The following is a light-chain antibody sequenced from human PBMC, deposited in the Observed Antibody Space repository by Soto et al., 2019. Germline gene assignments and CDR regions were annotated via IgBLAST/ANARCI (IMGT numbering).Light chain of an antibody. CDR2: DAS. V-gene: IGKV1-5*01. CDR3: EQYYSPVPSWT. Sequence: NEMTQPPPTLSACVGDRATITCQAIHRISGWLAWYQQKPGKAPKLLIYDASSLKSGVPSRFRGSGSGTEFALTISSLQTDDFATYYCEQYYSPVPSWTLGQGTKVDI. CDR1: HRISGW. J-gene: IGKJ1*01.